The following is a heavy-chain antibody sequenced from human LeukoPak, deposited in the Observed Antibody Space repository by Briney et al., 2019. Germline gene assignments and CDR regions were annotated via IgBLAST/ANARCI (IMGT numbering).Heavy chain of an antibody. CDR2: ISGSGGST. J-gene: IGHJ4*02. CDR3: AKMTGYSYGFFDY. Sequence: GGSLRLSCAASGFTFSSYAMDWVRQAPGKGLEWVSAISGSGGSTYYADSVKGRFTISRDNSKNTLYLQMNSLRAEDTAVYYCAKMTGYSYGFFDYWGQGTLVTVSS. D-gene: IGHD5-18*01. CDR1: GFTFSSYA. V-gene: IGHV3-23*01.